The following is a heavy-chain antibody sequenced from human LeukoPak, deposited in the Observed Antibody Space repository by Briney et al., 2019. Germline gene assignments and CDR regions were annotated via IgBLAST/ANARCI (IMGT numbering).Heavy chain of an antibody. CDR1: GFTFSTYA. V-gene: IGHV3-23*01. D-gene: IGHD2-15*01. CDR2: ISGSRGGT. CDR3: AKWGCSGGDCYPFDY. J-gene: IGHJ4*02. Sequence: GGSLRLSCAASGFTFSTYAMRWVRQAPGQGLEWVSAISGSRGGTYYADSVKGRFTISRDNSKNTLYLQMNSLRAEDTAVYYCAKWGCSGGDCYPFDYWGQGTLVTVSS.